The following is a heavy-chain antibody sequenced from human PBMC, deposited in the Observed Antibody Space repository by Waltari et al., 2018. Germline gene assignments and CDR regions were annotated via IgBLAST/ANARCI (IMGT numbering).Heavy chain of an antibody. V-gene: IGHV3-53*01. J-gene: IGHJ3*01. D-gene: IGHD6-6*01. CDR3: ARVTVVARVSDVFDV. Sequence: EVQVVESGGDLIQPGGSLRLSCAASGFTVSDTYMTWVRQAPGKGRGWVWFIFVTGNTHYAYCVRGRVTISRDSSRNSVYLQMDDLRAEDTATYYCARVTVVARVSDVFDVWGQGTMITVSS. CDR1: GFTVSDTY. CDR2: IFVTGNT.